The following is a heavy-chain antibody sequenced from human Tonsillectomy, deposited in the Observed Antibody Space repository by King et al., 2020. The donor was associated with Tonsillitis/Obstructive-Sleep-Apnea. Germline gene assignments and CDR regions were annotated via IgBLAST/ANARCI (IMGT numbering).Heavy chain of an antibody. CDR2: IYHSGST. CDR1: GGSISSSNW. D-gene: IGHD3-10*01. J-gene: IGHJ4*02. Sequence: QLQESGPGLVKPSGTLSLTCAVSGGSISSSNWWSWVRQPPGKGLDWIGEIYHSGSTNYNPPLKSRVPISVDKSKNQFSLKLSSVTAADTAVYYCARRASGSSTLFDYWGQGTLVTVSS. V-gene: IGHV4-4*02. CDR3: ARRASGSSTLFDY.